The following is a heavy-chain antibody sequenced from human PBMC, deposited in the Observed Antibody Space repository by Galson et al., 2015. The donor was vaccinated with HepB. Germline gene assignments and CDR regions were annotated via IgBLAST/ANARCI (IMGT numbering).Heavy chain of an antibody. CDR2: ISSSSSYT. CDR3: ARGSRDSSGWYGPNWFDP. V-gene: IGHV3-11*05. D-gene: IGHD6-19*01. Sequence: SLRLSCAASGFTFSDYYMSWIRQAPGKGLEWVSYISSSSSYTNYADSVKGRFTISRDNAKNSLYLQMNSLRAEDTAVYYCARGSRDSSGWYGPNWFDPWGQGTLVTVSS. J-gene: IGHJ5*02. CDR1: GFTFSDYY.